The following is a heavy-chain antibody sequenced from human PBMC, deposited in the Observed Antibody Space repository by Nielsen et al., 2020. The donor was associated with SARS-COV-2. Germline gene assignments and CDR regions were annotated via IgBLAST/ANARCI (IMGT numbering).Heavy chain of an antibody. J-gene: IGHJ4*02. D-gene: IGHD3-16*02. CDR3: ARGVYDYVWGSYRRNYFDY. CDR2: INHSGST. CDR1: GGSFSGYY. Sequence: GSLRLSCAVYGGSFSGYYWSWIRQPPGKGLEWIGEINHSGSTNYNPSLKSRVTISVDTSKNQFSLKLSSVTAADTAVYYCARGVYDYVWGSYRRNYFDYWGQGTLVTVSS. V-gene: IGHV4-34*01.